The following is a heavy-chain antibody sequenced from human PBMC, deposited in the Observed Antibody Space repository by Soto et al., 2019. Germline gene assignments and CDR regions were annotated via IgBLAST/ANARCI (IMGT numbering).Heavy chain of an antibody. CDR2: INHSGST. CDR3: AKDRGRSGSYYNPFDY. CDR1: GGSFSGYY. Sequence: SETLSLTCTVYGGSFSGYYWSWIRQPPGKGLEWIGDINHSGSTNYNPSLKSRVTISVDTSKNQFSLKLSSVTAADTAVYYCAKDRGRSGSYYNPFDYWGQGTLVTVS. D-gene: IGHD3-10*01. V-gene: IGHV4-34*01. J-gene: IGHJ4*02.